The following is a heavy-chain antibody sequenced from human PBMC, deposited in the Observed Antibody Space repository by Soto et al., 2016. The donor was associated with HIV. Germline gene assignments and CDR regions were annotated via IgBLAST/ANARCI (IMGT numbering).Heavy chain of an antibody. D-gene: IGHD4-17*01. CDR2: ISYFGSNK. J-gene: IGHJ6*02. V-gene: IGHV3-30*03. CDR1: GSRFSNYA. Sequence: QVQLVESGGGVVQPGRSLRLSCEGSGSRFSNYAMHWVRQAPGKGLEWVAVISYFGSNKDYADSVKGRFTISRDNSKNTLYLQMNSLRTEDSAVYYCARDPADYGNYGFGMDVWGQGTTVIVSS. CDR3: ARDPADYGNYGFGMDV.